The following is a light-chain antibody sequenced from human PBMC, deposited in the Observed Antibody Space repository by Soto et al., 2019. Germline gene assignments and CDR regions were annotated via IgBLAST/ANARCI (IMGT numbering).Light chain of an antibody. V-gene: IGLV2-14*01. Sequence: QSALTQPASVSGSPGQSITISCTGTTNYVGDNNHLSWYQQHPGKAPKLMIFDVSDRPSGVSNRFSGSKSGNTASLTISGLQAEDEADYYCSSYTSSHVVFGGGTQLTVL. CDR1: TNYVGDNNH. CDR3: SSYTSSHVV. J-gene: IGLJ2*01. CDR2: DVS.